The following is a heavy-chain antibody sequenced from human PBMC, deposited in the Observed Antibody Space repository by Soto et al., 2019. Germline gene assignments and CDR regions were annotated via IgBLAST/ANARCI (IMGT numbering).Heavy chain of an antibody. CDR2: ISYDGSNK. V-gene: IGHV3-30-3*01. D-gene: IGHD3-22*01. CDR3: ARDLFYYDSSGYLDY. Sequence: GGSVRLSCAASGFTFSSYAMHWVRQAPGKGLEWVAVISYDGSNKYYADSVKGRFTISRDNSKNTLYLQMNSLRAEDTAVYYCARDLFYYDSSGYLDYWGQGTLVTVSS. J-gene: IGHJ4*02. CDR1: GFTFSSYA.